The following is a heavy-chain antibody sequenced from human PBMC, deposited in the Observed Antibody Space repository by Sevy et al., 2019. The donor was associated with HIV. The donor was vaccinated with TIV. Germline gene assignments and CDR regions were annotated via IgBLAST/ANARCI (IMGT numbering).Heavy chain of an antibody. CDR3: ASHYYDSTGYYYPLDY. CDR1: GFSFSNYA. J-gene: IGHJ4*02. D-gene: IGHD3-22*01. CDR2: ISTDGNIK. Sequence: GGSLRLSCTASGFSFSNYAMYWVRQAPGEGLEWVAVISTDGNIKDYADSVKGRFTISRDNFKNTLYLQMNSLGAEDSAVYYCASHYYDSTGYYYPLDYWGLGTLVTVSS. V-gene: IGHV3-30*04.